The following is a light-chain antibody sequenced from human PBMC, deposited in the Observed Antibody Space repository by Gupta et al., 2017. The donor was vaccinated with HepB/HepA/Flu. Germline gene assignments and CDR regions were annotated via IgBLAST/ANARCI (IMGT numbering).Light chain of an antibody. CDR2: MAS. J-gene: IGKJ2*01. CDR1: QSLLHRTGYNY. V-gene: IGKV2-28*01. Sequence: ALTRISLPLHATPLEPASIPCTSSQSLLHRTGYNYLEWYLQNPGQSPQLLIYMASTRASGVPDRFSGSGSGTEFTLNISRVEAEDVGVYYCMEDVHAAPITFGEGTKLEIK. CDR3: MEDVHAAPIT.